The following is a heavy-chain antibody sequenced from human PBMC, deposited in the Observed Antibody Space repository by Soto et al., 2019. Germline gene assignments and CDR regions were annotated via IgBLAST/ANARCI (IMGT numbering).Heavy chain of an antibody. CDR3: ARGYYDFGSGYCAYYYYGMDV. J-gene: IGHJ6*02. V-gene: IGHV4-34*01. Sequence: SETLSLTCAVYGGSFSGYCWSWIRQPPGEGLEWIGEINHSGSTNYNPSLKSRVTISVDTTKNQFSLKLSSVTAADTAVYYCARGYYDFGSGYCAYYYYGMDVWGQGTTVTVSS. D-gene: IGHD3-3*01. CDR2: INHSGST. CDR1: GGSFSGYC.